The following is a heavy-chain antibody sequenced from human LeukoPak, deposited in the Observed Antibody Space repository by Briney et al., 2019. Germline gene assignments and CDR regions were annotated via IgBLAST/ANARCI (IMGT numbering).Heavy chain of an antibody. V-gene: IGHV3-53*01. D-gene: IGHD4-11*01. CDR1: GFTVRTNY. Sequence: PGGSLRLSCAASGFTVRTNYMSWVRQAPGKGLEWVSLIHDDGSTYYTDSVKGRFTISRDNSKNTLYLQMNSLRAEDTAVYYCASNSNYGYDYWGQGTLVTVSS. CDR2: IHDDGST. CDR3: ASNSNYGYDY. J-gene: IGHJ4*02.